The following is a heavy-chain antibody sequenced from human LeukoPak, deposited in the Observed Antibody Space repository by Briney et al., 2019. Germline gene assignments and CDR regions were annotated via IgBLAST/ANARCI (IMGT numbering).Heavy chain of an antibody. D-gene: IGHD3-10*01. CDR1: GGSISSYY. CDR2: IYTSGST. CDR3: ARDVHDYYGSGSYVLAWFDP. V-gene: IGHV4-4*07. Sequence: SETLSLTCTVSGGSISSYYWSWIRQPAGKGLEWIGRIYTSGSTNYNPSLKSRVTMSVDTSENQFSLKLSSVTAADTAVYYCARDVHDYYGSGSYVLAWFDPWGQGTLVTVSS. J-gene: IGHJ5*02.